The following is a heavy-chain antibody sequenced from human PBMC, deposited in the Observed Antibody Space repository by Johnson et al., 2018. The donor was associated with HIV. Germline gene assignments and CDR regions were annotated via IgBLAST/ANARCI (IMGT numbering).Heavy chain of an antibody. CDR3: AKGPYSSSWYGVAFDI. D-gene: IGHD6-13*01. J-gene: IGHJ3*02. Sequence: QMQLVESGGGVVQPGGSLRLSCAASGFTFSSYGMHWVRQAPGKGLEWVAFIRYDGSNKYYADSVKGRFTISRDNSKNTLYLQMNSLRAEDTAVYYCAKGPYSSSWYGVAFDIWGQGTMVTVSS. CDR1: GFTFSSYG. CDR2: IRYDGSNK. V-gene: IGHV3-30*02.